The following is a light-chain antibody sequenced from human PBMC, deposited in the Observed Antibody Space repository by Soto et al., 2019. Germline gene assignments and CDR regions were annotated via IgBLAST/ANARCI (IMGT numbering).Light chain of an antibody. CDR3: QKYNSAPLT. J-gene: IGKJ4*01. CDR1: QDIGNF. V-gene: IGKV1-27*01. CDR2: GAS. Sequence: IQMTQSPSSLSASPGDSVTITCRASQDIGNFLAWYQQKPGTAAKLLIYGASTLQSGVPSRFSGSGSETNFTLTIASLQAEDAASYYCQKYNSAPLTFGGGTKVEIK.